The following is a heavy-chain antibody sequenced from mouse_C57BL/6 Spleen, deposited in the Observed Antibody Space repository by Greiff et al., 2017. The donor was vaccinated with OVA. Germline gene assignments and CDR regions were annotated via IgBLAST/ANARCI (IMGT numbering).Heavy chain of an antibody. J-gene: IGHJ1*03. CDR1: GYTFTDYY. CDR3: ANYYDSSDGYFDV. V-gene: IGHV1-26*01. D-gene: IGHD1-1*01. Sequence: EVQLQQSGPELVKPGASVKISCKASGYTFTDYYMNWVKQSHGKSLEWIGDINPNNGGTRYNQKFKGKATLTADKSSSTAYMQLRSLTSEDSAVYYCANYYDSSDGYFDVWGTGTTVTVSS. CDR2: INPNNGGT.